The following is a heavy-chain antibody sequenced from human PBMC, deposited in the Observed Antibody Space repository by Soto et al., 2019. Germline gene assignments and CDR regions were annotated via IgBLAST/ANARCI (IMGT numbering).Heavy chain of an antibody. CDR2: IIPIFGTA. J-gene: IGHJ6*02. D-gene: IGHD2-15*01. CDR1: GGTFSSYA. CDR3: AKGLIVVVVASSPPSRHKLRYYYGMDV. V-gene: IGHV1-69*13. Sequence: SVKVSCKASGGTFSSYAISWVRQAPGQGLEWMGGIIPIFGTANYAQKFQGRVTITADESTSTAYMELSSLRSEDTAVYFFAKGLIVVVVASSPPSRHKLRYYYGMDVWGQGTTVTVSS.